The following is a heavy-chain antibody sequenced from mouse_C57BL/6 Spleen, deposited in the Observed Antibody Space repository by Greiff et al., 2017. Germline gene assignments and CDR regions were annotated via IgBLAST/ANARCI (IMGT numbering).Heavy chain of an antibody. D-gene: IGHD2-3*01. Sequence: QVQLQQPGTELVKPGASVKLSCKASGYTFTSYWMHWVKQRPGQGLEWIGNINPSNGGTTYNEKFKSKATLTVDKSSSTAYMQLSSLTSEDSAVYYCARERGGCYYFYYAMDYWGQGTSVTVSS. CDR2: INPSNGGT. V-gene: IGHV1-53*01. J-gene: IGHJ4*01. CDR3: ARERGGCYYFYYAMDY. CDR1: GYTFTSYW.